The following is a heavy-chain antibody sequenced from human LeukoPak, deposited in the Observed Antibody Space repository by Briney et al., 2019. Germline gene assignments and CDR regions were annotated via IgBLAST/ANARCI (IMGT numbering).Heavy chain of an antibody. D-gene: IGHD2-15*01. CDR2: IYSSGST. Sequence: KPSETLSLTCAVYGGSFSRYFWSWIRQPAGKGLEWIGRIYSSGSTYFNPSLNSRVTMSVDTSNNQFSLNLSSVTAADSAVYYCARGGCTGGYCYAWVAFDIWGQGTVVTVSS. V-gene: IGHV4-59*10. J-gene: IGHJ3*02. CDR3: ARGGCTGGYCYAWVAFDI. CDR1: GGSFSRYF.